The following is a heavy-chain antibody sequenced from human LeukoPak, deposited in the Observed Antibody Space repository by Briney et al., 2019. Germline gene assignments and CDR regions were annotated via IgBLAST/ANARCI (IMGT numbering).Heavy chain of an antibody. CDR3: ARDRGRAVAGTPSGY. V-gene: IGHV3-74*01. CDR2: INSDGSST. D-gene: IGHD6-19*01. J-gene: IGHJ4*02. CDR1: GFTFSSYW. Sequence: PGGSLRLSCAASGFTFSSYWMHWVRQAPGKGLVWVPRINSDGSSTSYADSVKGRFTISRDNAKNTLYLQMNSLRAEDTAVYYCARDRGRAVAGTPSGYWGQGTLVTVSS.